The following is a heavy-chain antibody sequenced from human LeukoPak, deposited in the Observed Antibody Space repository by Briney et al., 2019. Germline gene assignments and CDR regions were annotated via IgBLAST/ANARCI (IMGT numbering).Heavy chain of an antibody. CDR2: INPNSGGT. V-gene: IGHV1-2*02. CDR1: GYTFTGYY. D-gene: IGHD2-2*01. Sequence: ASVKVSRKASGYTFTGYYMHWVRQAPGQGLEWMGWINPNSGGTNYAQKFQGRVTMTKDTSISTAYMELSRLRSDDTAVYYCASNIVVVPAPDYWGQGTLVTVSS. J-gene: IGHJ4*02. CDR3: ASNIVVVPAPDY.